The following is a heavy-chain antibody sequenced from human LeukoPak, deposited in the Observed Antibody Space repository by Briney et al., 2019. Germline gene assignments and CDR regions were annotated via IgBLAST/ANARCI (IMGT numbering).Heavy chain of an antibody. CDR3: ARDSPYSSGWEPNFDY. CDR2: MNPNSGGT. D-gene: IGHD6-19*01. V-gene: IGHV1-2*02. Sequence: ASVKVSCKASGYTFTSYDINWVRQATGQGLEWMGWMNPNSGGTNYAQKFQGRVTMTRDTSISTAYMELSRLRSDDTAVYYCARDSPYSSGWEPNFDYWGQGTLVTVSS. CDR1: GYTFTSYD. J-gene: IGHJ4*02.